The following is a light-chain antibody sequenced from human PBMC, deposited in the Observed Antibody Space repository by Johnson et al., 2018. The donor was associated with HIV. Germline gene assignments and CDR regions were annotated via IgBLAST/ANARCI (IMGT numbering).Light chain of an antibody. V-gene: IGLV1-51*02. CDR2: ENN. CDR3: ATWDSSLSVFV. CDR1: SSNIGKNY. Sequence: QSVLTQPPSVSAAPGQKVTISCSGSSSNIGKNYVSWYQHLPGTAPKLLIHENNKRPSGIPDRFSGSKSGTSATLAITGLQTGDEADYYCATWDSSLSVFVFGTGTKVTVL. J-gene: IGLJ1*01.